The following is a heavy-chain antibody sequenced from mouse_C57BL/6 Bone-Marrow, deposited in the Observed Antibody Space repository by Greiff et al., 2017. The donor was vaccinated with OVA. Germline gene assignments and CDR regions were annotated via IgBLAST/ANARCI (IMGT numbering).Heavy chain of an antibody. V-gene: IGHV2-2*01. D-gene: IGHD2-2*01. CDR3: ARRPNHYGYAWFAY. CDR1: GFSLTSYG. Sequence: QVQLQQSGPGLVQPSQSLSITCTVSGFSLTSYGVHWVRQSPGKGLEWLGVIWSGGSTDYNAAFISRLSISKDNSKSQVFFKMTSLQADDTAIYYCARRPNHYGYAWFAYWGQGTLVTVSA. J-gene: IGHJ3*01. CDR2: IWSGGST.